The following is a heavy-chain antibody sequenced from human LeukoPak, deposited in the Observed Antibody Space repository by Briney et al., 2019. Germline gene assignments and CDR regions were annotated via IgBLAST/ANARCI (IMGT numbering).Heavy chain of an antibody. CDR3: AREIYCSSTSCYTD. D-gene: IGHD2-2*02. CDR2: ISSDSSTI. Sequence: GGSLRLSCAASGFTFSSYSMKWVRQAPGKGLEWVSYISSDSSTIYYADSVKGRFTISRDNAKNSLYLQMSSLRAEDTAVYYCAREIYCSSTSCYTDWGQGTLVTVSS. CDR1: GFTFSSYS. J-gene: IGHJ4*02. V-gene: IGHV3-48*01.